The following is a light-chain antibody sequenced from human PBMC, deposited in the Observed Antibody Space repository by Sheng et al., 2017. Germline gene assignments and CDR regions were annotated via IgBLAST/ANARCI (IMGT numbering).Light chain of an antibody. V-gene: IGKV3-15*01. CDR3: QQLQSYPLT. J-gene: IGKJ4*01. CDR1: QSVSNN. Sequence: KVMTQSPVTLSVSPGERATLSCGASQSVSNNLAWYQQKPGQPPRLLIYSASTRATGIPARFSGSGSGTDFTLTINNLQPEDFATYYCQQLQSYPLTFGGGTKVEIK. CDR2: SAS.